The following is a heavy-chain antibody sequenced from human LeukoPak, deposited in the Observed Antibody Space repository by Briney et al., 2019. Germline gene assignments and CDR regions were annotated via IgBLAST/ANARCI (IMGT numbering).Heavy chain of an antibody. D-gene: IGHD2-2*01. J-gene: IGHJ6*02. CDR1: GYSFTNYW. CDR2: IYPANSDR. Sequence: GESLKISCKGSGYSFTNYWIGWVRQMPGKGLEWMGIIYPANSDRKYSPSFRGQVTISADKSISTAYLEWSGLKASDTAIYYCTTSGYQRARPIHGMDVWGQGTTVTVSS. V-gene: IGHV5-51*01. CDR3: TTSGYQRARPIHGMDV.